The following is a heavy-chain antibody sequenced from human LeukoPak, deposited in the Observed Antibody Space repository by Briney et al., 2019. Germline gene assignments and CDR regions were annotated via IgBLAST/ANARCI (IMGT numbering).Heavy chain of an antibody. Sequence: ASVTVSCKASGYTFTGYYMHWVRQAPGQGLEWMGWINPNSGGTNYAQKFQGRVTMTRDTSISTAYMDLSRLRSDDTAVYFCARDTDYVLTYAFDIWGQGTMVTVSS. CDR3: ARDTDYVLTYAFDI. D-gene: IGHD3-16*01. J-gene: IGHJ3*02. CDR1: GYTFTGYY. V-gene: IGHV1-2*02. CDR2: INPNSGGT.